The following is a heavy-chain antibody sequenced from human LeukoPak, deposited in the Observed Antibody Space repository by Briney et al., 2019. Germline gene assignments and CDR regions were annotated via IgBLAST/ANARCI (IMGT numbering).Heavy chain of an antibody. Sequence: GRSLRLSCAASGFTFSSYAMHWVRQAPGKGLEWVAVISYDGSNKYYADSVKGRFTISRDNSKNTLYLQMNSLRAEDTAVYYCARSWFSSYFDFWGQGILVTVSS. J-gene: IGHJ4*02. CDR3: ARSWFSSYFDF. V-gene: IGHV3-30-3*01. CDR1: GFTFSSYA. CDR2: ISYDGSNK. D-gene: IGHD3-10*01.